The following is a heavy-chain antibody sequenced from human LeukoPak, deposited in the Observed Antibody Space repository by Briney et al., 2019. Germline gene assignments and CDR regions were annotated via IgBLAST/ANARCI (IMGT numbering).Heavy chain of an antibody. CDR1: GFTFSGSA. CDR3: TRLYGSSSWYYFDY. CDR2: IRSKADSYAT. V-gene: IGHV3-73*01. Sequence: PGGTLRLSCAASGFTFSGSAMHWVRQASGKGLEWVGRIRSKADSYATAYAASVKGRFTISRDDSKNTAYLQMNSLKTEDTAVYYCTRLYGSSSWYYFDYWGQGTLVTVSS. D-gene: IGHD6-13*01. J-gene: IGHJ4*02.